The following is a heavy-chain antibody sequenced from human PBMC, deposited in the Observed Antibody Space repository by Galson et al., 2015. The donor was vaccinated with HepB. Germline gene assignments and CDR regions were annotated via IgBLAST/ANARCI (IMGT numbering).Heavy chain of an antibody. CDR1: GYSFTSYW. CDR3: ARFRDWYGDHAYYYYYGMDV. CDR2: IDPSDSYT. Sequence: SGAEVKKPGESLRISCKGSGYSFTSYWISWVRQMPGKGLEWMGRIDPSDSYTNYSPSFQGHVTISADKSISTAYLQWSSLKASDTAMYYCARFRDWYGDHAYYYYYGMDVWGQGTTVTVSS. V-gene: IGHV5-10-1*01. J-gene: IGHJ6*02. D-gene: IGHD4-17*01.